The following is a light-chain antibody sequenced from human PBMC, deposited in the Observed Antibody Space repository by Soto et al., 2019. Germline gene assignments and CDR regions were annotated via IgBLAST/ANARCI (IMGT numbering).Light chain of an antibody. Sequence: DIQMTQSPNSLSASVGDRVTITCRASQRIVTYLNWYQQKPGEAPNLLVYAASSLQSGVPSRFSGSGSGTDSTLTITTLQPEDFATYYCQQTYSRPYSIGQGTKVDIK. CDR2: AAS. J-gene: IGKJ2*01. CDR1: QRIVTY. V-gene: IGKV1-39*01. CDR3: QQTYSRPYS.